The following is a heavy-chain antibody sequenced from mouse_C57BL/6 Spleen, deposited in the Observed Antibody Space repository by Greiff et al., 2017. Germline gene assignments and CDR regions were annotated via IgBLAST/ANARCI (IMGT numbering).Heavy chain of an antibody. CDR3: ARSEGSSGYPAWFAY. D-gene: IGHD3-2*02. V-gene: IGHV1-76*01. CDR2: IYPGSGTT. Sequence: VQLQQSGAELVRPGASVKLSCKASGYTFTDYCINWVKQRPGQGLEWIARIYPGSGTTYYNEKFKGKTTLTADKSSSTAYMQLSSLTSEDSTVEVCARSEGSSGYPAWFAYWGQGTLVTVSA. J-gene: IGHJ3*01. CDR1: GYTFTDYC.